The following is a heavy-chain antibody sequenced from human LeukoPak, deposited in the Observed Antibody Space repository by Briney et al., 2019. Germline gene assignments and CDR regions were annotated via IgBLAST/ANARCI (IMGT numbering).Heavy chain of an antibody. J-gene: IGHJ3*01. V-gene: IGHV3-23*01. Sequence: PGGSLRLSCVASGFTFSEFAMSWVRQVPGKGPEWVSHIGGGGVDREYEESVKGRFTVSRDNSRNSLYLQMNSLRGEDTAIYYCAKDLIERNGVYDAFDVWGQGTKVTVAS. CDR2: IGGGGVDR. D-gene: IGHD2-8*01. CDR1: GFTFSEFA. CDR3: AKDLIERNGVYDAFDV.